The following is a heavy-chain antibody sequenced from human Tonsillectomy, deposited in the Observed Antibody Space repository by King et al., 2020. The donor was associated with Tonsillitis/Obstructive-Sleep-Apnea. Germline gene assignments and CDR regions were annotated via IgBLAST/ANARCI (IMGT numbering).Heavy chain of an antibody. V-gene: IGHV2-5*02. CDR1: GFSLSTSGVG. CDR3: AHVPPSRGESCSGGSCYSISWFDP. D-gene: IGHD2-15*01. Sequence: TLKESGPTLVKPTQTLTLTCTFSGFSLSTSGVGVGWIRQPPGKALEWLALIYWDDDKRYSPSLKSRLTITKDTSKNQVVLTMTNMDPVDTATYYCAHVPPSRGESCSGGSCYSISWFDPWGQGTLVTVSS. J-gene: IGHJ5*02. CDR2: IYWDDDK.